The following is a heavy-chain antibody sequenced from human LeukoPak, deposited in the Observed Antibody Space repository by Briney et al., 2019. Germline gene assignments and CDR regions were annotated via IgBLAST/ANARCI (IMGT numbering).Heavy chain of an antibody. CDR1: GYTFTNYA. Sequence: ASVKVSCKASGYTFTNYAIHWVRQAPGQRFEWMGWINAANGHTKYSQEFQDRMTITRDTFATTAYMELSNLRSEDMALYYCARGRGPPNSNRDFYYYYYMDVWGTGTTVTVSS. CDR2: INAANGHT. V-gene: IGHV1-3*03. J-gene: IGHJ6*03. D-gene: IGHD6-13*01. CDR3: ARGRGPPNSNRDFYYYYYMDV.